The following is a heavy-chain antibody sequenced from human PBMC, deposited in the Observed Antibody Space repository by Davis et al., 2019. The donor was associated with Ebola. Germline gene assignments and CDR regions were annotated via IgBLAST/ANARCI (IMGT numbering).Heavy chain of an antibody. J-gene: IGHJ4*02. CDR2: MNPDSGNT. D-gene: IGHD5-24*01. V-gene: IGHV1-8*01. CDR3: ARVRWLQSYYFDY. Sequence: AASVKVSCKASGYIFTSNDINWVRQATGQGLEWMGWMNPDSGNTGYASKFQGRVTMTRNNSITTAYMELRSLRSDDTAVYYCARVRWLQSYYFDYWGQGTLVTVSS. CDR1: GYIFTSND.